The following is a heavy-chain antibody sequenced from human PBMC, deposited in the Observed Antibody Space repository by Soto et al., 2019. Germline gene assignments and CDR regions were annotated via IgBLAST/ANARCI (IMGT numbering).Heavy chain of an antibody. J-gene: IGHJ4*02. D-gene: IGHD1-1*01. V-gene: IGHV3-30*04. CDR2: IAYDGRNK. Sequence: ESGGGLFQPGRSRKLSFEASGFTSSSFAMHWARRVPAKGLEWVAVIAYDGRNKYYADSVKGRFTISRDNSKNTLYLQMNSLRIEDTAVYYCARELERVFDYWGQGTLVTVSS. CDR3: ARELERVFDY. CDR1: GFTSSSFA.